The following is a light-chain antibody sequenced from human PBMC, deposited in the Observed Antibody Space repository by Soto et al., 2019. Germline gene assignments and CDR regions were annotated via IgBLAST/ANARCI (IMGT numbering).Light chain of an antibody. CDR2: GAS. J-gene: IGKJ1*01. V-gene: IGKV3-20*01. Sequence: EIVLTQSPGTLSLSPGERATLSCRASQSVSSNYLAWYQRKPGQAPRLLIYGASNRATGIPNRCSGSWSWTDLTLTITRLEPGGFVVYYCEQYGSSAPTFGQRTKVEV. CDR3: EQYGSSAPT. CDR1: QSVSSNY.